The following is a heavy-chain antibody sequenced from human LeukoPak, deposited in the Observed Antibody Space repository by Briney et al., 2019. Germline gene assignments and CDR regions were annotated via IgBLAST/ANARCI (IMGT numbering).Heavy chain of an antibody. CDR1: GFTFSDYY. D-gene: IGHD2-2*01. J-gene: IGHJ6*03. CDR2: ISSSGSTI. V-gene: IGHV3-11*01. CDR3: ARDVGAVPAAIYYYYMDV. Sequence: GGSLRLSCAASGFTFSDYYMSWIRQAPGKGLEWVSYISSSGSTIYYADSAKGRFTISRDNAKNSLYLQMNSLRAEDTAVYYCARDVGAVPAAIYYYYMDVWGKGTTVTVSS.